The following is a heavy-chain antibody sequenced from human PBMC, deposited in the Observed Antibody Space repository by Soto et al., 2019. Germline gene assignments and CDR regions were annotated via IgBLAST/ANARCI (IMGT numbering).Heavy chain of an antibody. CDR1: GFTFNDYG. Sequence: QVQLVESGGGVVQPGRSLRLSCAASGFTFNDYGMHWVRQAPGKGLEGVGVISYDGSKKYYADSVKGRFTISRDNSENTLYLQMNSLRAEDTAVYHCATAPPSGTYWYFEFWGRGTLVTVSS. J-gene: IGHJ2*01. D-gene: IGHD3-10*01. CDR3: ATAPPSGTYWYFEF. V-gene: IGHV3-30*03. CDR2: ISYDGSKK.